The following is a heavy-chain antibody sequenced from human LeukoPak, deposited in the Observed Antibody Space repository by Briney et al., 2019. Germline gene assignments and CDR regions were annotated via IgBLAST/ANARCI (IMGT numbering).Heavy chain of an antibody. V-gene: IGHV7-4-1*02. CDR3: VRDSPIKGASTLDH. D-gene: IGHD1-26*01. J-gene: IGHJ4*02. CDR2: INMGTENP. CDR1: GYPFTSYA. Sequence: ASVKVSCKASGYPFTSYAVNWVRQAPRQGLEWMGWINMGTENPTYAQDFTGRFAFSLDTAVSTAYLQISSLKAEDTAVYYCVRDSPIKGASTLDHWGQGTLVTVSS.